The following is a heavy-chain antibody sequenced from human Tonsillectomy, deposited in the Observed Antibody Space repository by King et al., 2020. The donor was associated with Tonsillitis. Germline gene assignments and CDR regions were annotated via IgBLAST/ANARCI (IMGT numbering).Heavy chain of an antibody. CDR1: GASISSFF. CDR3: ARDYWVPMTTRDYYYYMDV. J-gene: IGHJ6*03. CDR2: IYYSGNT. Sequence: VQLQESGPGLVKTSETLSLTCTVSGASISSFFWSWIRQPPGKGLEWIGSIYYSGNTNYNPSLKSRVTISIDTSKNQFSLNLSSVTAADTAVYYCARDYWVPMTTRDYYYYMDVWGKGTTVTASS. V-gene: IGHV4-59*01. D-gene: IGHD1-1*01.